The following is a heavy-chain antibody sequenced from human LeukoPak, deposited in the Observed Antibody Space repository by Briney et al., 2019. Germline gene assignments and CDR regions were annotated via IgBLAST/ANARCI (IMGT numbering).Heavy chain of an antibody. CDR1: GGSISSSSDY. D-gene: IGHD6-19*01. V-gene: IGHV4-39*07. CDR3: ARDHHSSLNYFDY. Sequence: SETLSLTCIVSGGSISSSSDYWGWIRQPPGKGLEWIGSIYYSGSTYYNPSLKSRVTISLDTSKNQFSLKLTSVTAADTAVYYCARDHHSSLNYFDYWGQGTLVTVSS. CDR2: IYYSGST. J-gene: IGHJ4*02.